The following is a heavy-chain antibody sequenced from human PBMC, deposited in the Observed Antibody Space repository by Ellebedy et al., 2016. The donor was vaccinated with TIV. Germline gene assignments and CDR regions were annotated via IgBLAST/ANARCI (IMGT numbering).Heavy chain of an antibody. CDR2: ISYDGSNK. V-gene: IGHV3-30-3*01. CDR3: ARGGLSCDP. D-gene: IGHD2-21*01. CDR1: GFTFSTYA. J-gene: IGHJ5*02. Sequence: GESLKISCAASGFTFSTYAMHWVRQAPGKGLEWVAVISYDGSNKYYADSVKGRFTISRDNSKNTLYLQMNSLRAEDTAVFYCARGGLSCDPWGQGTLVTVSS.